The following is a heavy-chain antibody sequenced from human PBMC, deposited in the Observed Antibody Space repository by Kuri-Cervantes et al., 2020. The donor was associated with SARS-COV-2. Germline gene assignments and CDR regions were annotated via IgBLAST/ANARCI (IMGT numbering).Heavy chain of an antibody. CDR3: ARGYYDSSGYPLGWYSDL. J-gene: IGHJ2*01. CDR2: IGTAGDT. D-gene: IGHD3-22*01. CDR1: GFTFSSYD. Sequence: GESLKISCAASGFTFSSYDMHWVRQATGKGLEWVSAIGTAGDTYYPGSVKGRFTISRENAKNSLYLQMNSLRAGDTAVYYCARGYYDSSGYPLGWYSDLWGRGTLVTVSS. V-gene: IGHV3-13*04.